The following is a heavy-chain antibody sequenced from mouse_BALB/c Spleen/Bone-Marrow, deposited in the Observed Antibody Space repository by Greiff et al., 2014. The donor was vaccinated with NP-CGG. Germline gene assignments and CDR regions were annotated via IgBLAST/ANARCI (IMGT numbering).Heavy chain of an antibody. CDR1: GFTFSDYY. J-gene: IGHJ4*01. D-gene: IGHD2-10*02. V-gene: IGHV5-4*02. CDR2: ISDGGGYT. Sequence: EVNLVESGGGLVKPGGSLKLSCAASGFTFSDYYMYWVRQTREKRLEWVATISDGGGYTYYPDSVWGRFTISRDNAKNNLYLQMSSLKSEDTAMYYCARSGGRYGAMDYWGQGTSVTVFS. CDR3: ARSGGRYGAMDY.